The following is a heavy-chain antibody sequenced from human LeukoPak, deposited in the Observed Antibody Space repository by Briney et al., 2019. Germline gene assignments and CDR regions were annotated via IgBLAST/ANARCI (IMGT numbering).Heavy chain of an antibody. V-gene: IGHV3-48*02. CDR2: ISSSSSTI. CDR3: ARLWFGELCFFDY. D-gene: IGHD3-10*01. CDR1: GFTFSSYA. J-gene: IGHJ4*01. Sequence: GGSLRLSCAASGFTFSSYAMHWVRQAPGKGLEWLSFISSSSSTIYYADSVKGRFTISRDNAKNSLYLQMNSLRDEDTAVYYCARLWFGELCFFDYWGQGTLVTVSS.